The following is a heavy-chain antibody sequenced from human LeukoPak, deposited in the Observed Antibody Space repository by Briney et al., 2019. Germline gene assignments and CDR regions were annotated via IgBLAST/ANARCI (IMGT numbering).Heavy chain of an antibody. V-gene: IGHV4-34*01. CDR1: GGSFSGYY. Sequence: SETPSLTCAVYGGSFSGYYWSWIRQPPGKGLEWIGEINHSGSTNYNPSLKSRVTISVDTSKNQFSLKLSSVTAADTAVYYCARVGYYDSSGYYLGQARDYWGQGTLVNVSS. CDR2: INHSGST. J-gene: IGHJ4*02. D-gene: IGHD3-22*01. CDR3: ARVGYYDSSGYYLGQARDY.